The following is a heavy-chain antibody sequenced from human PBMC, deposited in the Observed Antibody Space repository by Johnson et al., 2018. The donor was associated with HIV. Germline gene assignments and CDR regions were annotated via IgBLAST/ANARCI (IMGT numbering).Heavy chain of an antibody. Sequence: QVQLVESGGGLVKPGGSLRLSCAASGFTVSSNYMSWVRQAPGKGLEWVAGISFDGRNKFYADSARGRFTLSRDNSKNTLYLQVNSLKPEDTAVYYCAKAPGTGGWGASDIWGRGTMVTVSS. J-gene: IGHJ3*02. V-gene: IGHV3-30*18. CDR3: AKAPGTGGWGASDI. D-gene: IGHD1-14*01. CDR1: GFTVSSNY. CDR2: ISFDGRNK.